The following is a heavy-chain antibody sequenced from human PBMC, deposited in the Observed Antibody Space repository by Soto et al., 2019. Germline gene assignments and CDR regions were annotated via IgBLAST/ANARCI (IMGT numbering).Heavy chain of an antibody. D-gene: IGHD3-10*01. J-gene: IGHJ4*02. Sequence: SETLSLTCTVSGGSISSYYWSWIRQPPGKGLEWIGYIYYSGSTNYNPSLKSRVTISVDTSKNQFSLKLSSVTAADTAVYYCARASMVRGDHFDYWGQGTLVTVSS. CDR2: IYYSGST. V-gene: IGHV4-59*01. CDR3: ARASMVRGDHFDY. CDR1: GGSISSYY.